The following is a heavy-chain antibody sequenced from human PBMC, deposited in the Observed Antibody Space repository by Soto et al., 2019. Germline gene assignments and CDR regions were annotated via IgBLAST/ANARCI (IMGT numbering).Heavy chain of an antibody. CDR3: ASPYQYSNYGHYCIDV. Sequence: SVKVSCKASGGTFSSYAISWVRQAPGQGLEWMGGIIPIFGTANYAQKFQGRVTITADESTSTAYMELSSLRSEDTAVYYCASPYQYSNYGHYCIDVWGHVTTVTVSS. J-gene: IGHJ6*02. CDR1: GGTFSSYA. CDR2: IIPIFGTA. D-gene: IGHD4-4*01. V-gene: IGHV1-69*13.